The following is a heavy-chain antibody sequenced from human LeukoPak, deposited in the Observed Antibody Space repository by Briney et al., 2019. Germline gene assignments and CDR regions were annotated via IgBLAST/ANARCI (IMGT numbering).Heavy chain of an antibody. D-gene: IGHD2-15*01. Sequence: SETLSLTCTVSGGSISSYYWSWIRQPPGKGLEWIGYIYYSGSTNYNPSLKSRVTISVDTSKNQFSLKLSSVTAADTAVYYCARDLSGYCSGGGCYGIDAFDIWGQGTMVTVSS. J-gene: IGHJ3*02. CDR1: GGSISSYY. CDR3: ARDLSGYCSGGGCYGIDAFDI. V-gene: IGHV4-59*01. CDR2: IYYSGST.